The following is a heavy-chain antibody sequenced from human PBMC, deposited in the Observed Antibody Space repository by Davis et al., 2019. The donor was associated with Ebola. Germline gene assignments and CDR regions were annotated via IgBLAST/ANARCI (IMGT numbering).Heavy chain of an antibody. D-gene: IGHD6-6*01. CDR1: GGSISSGGYS. Sequence: SETLSLTCAVSGGSISSGGYSWSWIRQPPGKGLEWIGYIYHSGSTYYSPSFQGHVTISADKSISTAYLQWSSLKASDTAMYYCATPVGVGSQLVGYYYYGMDVWGQGTTVTVSS. CDR2: IYHSGST. V-gene: IGHV4-30-2*01. J-gene: IGHJ6*02. CDR3: ATPVGVGSQLVGYYYYGMDV.